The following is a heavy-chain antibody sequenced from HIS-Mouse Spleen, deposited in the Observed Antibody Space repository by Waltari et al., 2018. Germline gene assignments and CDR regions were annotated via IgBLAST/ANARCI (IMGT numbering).Heavy chain of an antibody. V-gene: IGHV4-39*07. CDR2: IYYSGST. J-gene: IGHJ4*02. D-gene: IGHD6-25*01. CDR1: GGPISSSSYY. CDR3: ARVGVSSVRNYFDY. Sequence: QLQLQESGPGLVKPSETLSLTCTVSGGPISSSSYYWGWIRQPPGKGLEWIGSIYYSGSTYYNPSLKSRVTISVDTSKNQFSLKLSSVTAADTAVYYCARVGVSSVRNYFDYWGQGTLVTVSS.